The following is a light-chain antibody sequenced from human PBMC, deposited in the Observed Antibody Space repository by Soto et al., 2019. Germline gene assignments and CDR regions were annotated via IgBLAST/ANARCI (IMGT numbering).Light chain of an antibody. CDR1: QSLVHSNGYNY. CDR2: LGS. Sequence: DIVMTQSPLSLPVTPGEPASISCRSSQSLVHSNGYNYLDWYLQNPGQSPQLLIYLGSNRASGVPSRFSGSGSGTDFTLKISRVEAEDVAAYYCKQALNTPPTFGRGTKVEIK. CDR3: KQALNTPPT. J-gene: IGKJ1*01. V-gene: IGKV2-28*01.